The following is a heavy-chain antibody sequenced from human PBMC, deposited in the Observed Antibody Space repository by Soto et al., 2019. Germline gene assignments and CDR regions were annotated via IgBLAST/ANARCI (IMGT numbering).Heavy chain of an antibody. CDR2: IYYSGST. CDR1: GGSISSYY. CDR3: ARGLKIAAAGTYYYYGMDV. J-gene: IGHJ6*02. V-gene: IGHV4-59*01. Sequence: SETLSLTCTVSGGSISSYYWSWIRQPPGKGLEWIGYIYYSGSTNYNPSLKSRVTISVDTSKNQFSLKLSSVTAADTAVYYCARGLKIAAAGTYYYYGMDVWGQGTTVTVSS. D-gene: IGHD6-13*01.